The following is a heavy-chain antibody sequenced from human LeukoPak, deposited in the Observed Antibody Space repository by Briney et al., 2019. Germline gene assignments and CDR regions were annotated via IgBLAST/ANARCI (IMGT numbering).Heavy chain of an antibody. J-gene: IGHJ3*02. V-gene: IGHV4-34*01. CDR1: GGSFSDDY. CDR3: ARDRRFTGYGDFDAFDI. D-gene: IGHD4-17*01. Sequence: SETLSLTCAVYGGSFSDDYWSWIRQPPGKGLEWIGEINHSGHTSYNPSLKSRVTISIDTSKNQFSLKVRSVTAADTAVYYCARDRRFTGYGDFDAFDIWGQGTMVTVSS. CDR2: INHSGHT.